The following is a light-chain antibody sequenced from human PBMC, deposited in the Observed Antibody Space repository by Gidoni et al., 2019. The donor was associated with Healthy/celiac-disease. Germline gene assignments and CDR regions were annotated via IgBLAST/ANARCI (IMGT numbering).Light chain of an antibody. V-gene: IGKV3-20*01. Sequence: EIVLTQSPGTLSLSPGERATLSCRASQSVSSSYLAGYQQKPGQAPRHLIYGASSRATGIPDRFSGSGSGTDFTLTISRLEPEDFAVYYCQQYGSSPKTFGQGTKVEIK. CDR3: QQYGSSPKT. CDR2: GAS. CDR1: QSVSSSY. J-gene: IGKJ1*01.